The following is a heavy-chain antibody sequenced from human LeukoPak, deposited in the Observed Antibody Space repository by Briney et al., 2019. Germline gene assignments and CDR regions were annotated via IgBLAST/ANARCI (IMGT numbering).Heavy chain of an antibody. CDR3: ARGGRDYDSSGFRFDY. D-gene: IGHD3-22*01. CDR1: GFTFSNYG. Sequence: PGRSLRLSCAASGFTFSNYGMHWVRQAPGKGLEWVAVIWYDGSNKYYADSVKGRFTISRDNSKNTLYLQMNSLRAEDTAVYYCARGGRDYDSSGFRFDYWGQGTLVTVSS. V-gene: IGHV3-33*01. CDR2: IWYDGSNK. J-gene: IGHJ4*02.